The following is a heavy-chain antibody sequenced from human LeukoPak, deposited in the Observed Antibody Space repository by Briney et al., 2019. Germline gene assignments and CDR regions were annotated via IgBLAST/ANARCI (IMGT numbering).Heavy chain of an antibody. CDR3: ASYCSSTSCYTYYYGMDV. J-gene: IGHJ6*04. CDR1: GFTFSSYS. V-gene: IGHV3-21*01. CDR2: ITSSGSNI. Sequence: GGSLRLSCAASGFTFSSYSMNWVRQAPGKGLEWVSAITSSGSNIYYADSVKGRFTISRDNAKNTLYLQMNSLRAEDTAVYYCASYCSSTSCYTYYYGMDVWGKGTTVTVSS. D-gene: IGHD2-2*01.